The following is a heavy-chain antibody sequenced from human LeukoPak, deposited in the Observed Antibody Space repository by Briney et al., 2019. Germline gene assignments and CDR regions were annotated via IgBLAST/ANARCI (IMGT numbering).Heavy chain of an antibody. CDR1: GGTFSSYA. CDR3: ARGVLRFLEWSSPSRTSWFDP. J-gene: IGHJ5*02. D-gene: IGHD3-3*01. Sequence: SVKVSCKASGGTFSSYAISWVRQAPGQGLEWMGGIIPIFGTANYAQKFQGRVTITTDESSSTAYMELSSLRSEDTAVYYCARGVLRFLEWSSPSRTSWFDPWGQGTLVTVSS. V-gene: IGHV1-69*05. CDR2: IIPIFGTA.